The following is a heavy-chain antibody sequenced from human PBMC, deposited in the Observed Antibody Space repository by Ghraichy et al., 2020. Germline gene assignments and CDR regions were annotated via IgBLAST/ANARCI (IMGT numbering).Heavy chain of an antibody. J-gene: IGHJ2*01. CDR1: GYSISSGYY. CDR3: ARYLGITGIAARPFWYFDL. CDR2: IYHSGST. D-gene: IGHD6-6*01. Sequence: SETLSLTCTVSGYSISSGYYWGWIRQPPGKGLEWIGSIYHSGSTYYNPSLKSRVTISVDTSKNQFSLKLSSVTAADTAVCYCARYLGITGIAARPFWYFDLWGRGTLVTVSS. V-gene: IGHV4-38-2*02.